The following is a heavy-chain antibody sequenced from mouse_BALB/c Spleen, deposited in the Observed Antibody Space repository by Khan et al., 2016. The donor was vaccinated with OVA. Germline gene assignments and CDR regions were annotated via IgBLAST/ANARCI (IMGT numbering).Heavy chain of an antibody. CDR2: VSTYYGNT. Sequence: VQLQESGPELVRPGVSVKISCKGPDYTFTDYPMHWVRQSHVKSLEWIGAVSTYYGNTNYNQKFKGKAIMTVDKSSSTAYMELARLTSEDSAIYYCVRDDGYSLFAYWGQGPLVTVSA. J-gene: IGHJ3*01. D-gene: IGHD2-3*01. V-gene: IGHV1S137*01. CDR3: VRDDGYSLFAY. CDR1: DYTFTDYP.